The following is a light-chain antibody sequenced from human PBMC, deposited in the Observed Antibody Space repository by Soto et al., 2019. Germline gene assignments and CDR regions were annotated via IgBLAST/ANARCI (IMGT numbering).Light chain of an antibody. CDR3: GSWDSSLSAYV. V-gene: IGLV1-51*01. CDR2: DDN. Sequence: QSELTQPPSVSAAPGQKVTISCSGSSSNIGGNPVSWYQQLPGTAPKLLIYDDNKRPSGIPDRFSGSKSGTSATLGITGFQTGDEADYYCGSWDSSLSAYVFGTGTKVTVL. J-gene: IGLJ1*01. CDR1: SSNIGGNP.